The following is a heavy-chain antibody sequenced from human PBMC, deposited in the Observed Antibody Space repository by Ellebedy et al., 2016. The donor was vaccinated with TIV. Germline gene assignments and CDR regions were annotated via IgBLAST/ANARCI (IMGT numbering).Heavy chain of an antibody. J-gene: IGHJ4*02. CDR3: ARAPGGELGSYYFDY. V-gene: IGHV4-34*01. CDR1: DGSISSYY. CDR2: INHSGST. Sequence: SETLSLTXTVSDGSISSYYWSWIRQPPGKGLEWIGEINHSGSTNYNPSLKSRVTISVDTSKNQFSLKLSSVTAADTAVYYCARAPGGELGSYYFDYWGQGTLVTVSS. D-gene: IGHD7-27*01.